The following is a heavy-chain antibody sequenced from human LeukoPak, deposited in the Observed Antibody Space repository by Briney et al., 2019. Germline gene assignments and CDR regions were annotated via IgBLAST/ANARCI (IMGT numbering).Heavy chain of an antibody. CDR2: INAGNGNT. J-gene: IGHJ3*02. Sequence: ASVKVSFEASGYTFTSYAMHWVRQAPGQRLEWMGWINAGNGNTKYSQEFQGRVTITRDTSASTAYMELSSLRSEDMAVYYCARPADVDEDAFDIWGQGTMVTVSS. CDR1: GYTFTSYA. V-gene: IGHV1-3*03. CDR3: ARPADVDEDAFDI. D-gene: IGHD5-12*01.